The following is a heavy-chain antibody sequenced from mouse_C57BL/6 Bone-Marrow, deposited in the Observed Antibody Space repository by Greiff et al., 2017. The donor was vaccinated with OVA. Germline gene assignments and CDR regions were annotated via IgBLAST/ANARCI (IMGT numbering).Heavy chain of an antibody. Sequence: VQLQQSGPELVKPGASVKISCKASGYAFSSSWMNWVKQRPGKGLEWIGRIYPGDGDTNYNGKFKGKATLTADKSSSTAYMQLSSLTSEDSAVYFCARSYYGNYGEEYAMDYWGQGTSVTVSS. CDR1: GYAFSSSW. CDR2: IYPGDGDT. D-gene: IGHD2-1*01. CDR3: ARSYYGNYGEEYAMDY. J-gene: IGHJ4*01. V-gene: IGHV1-82*01.